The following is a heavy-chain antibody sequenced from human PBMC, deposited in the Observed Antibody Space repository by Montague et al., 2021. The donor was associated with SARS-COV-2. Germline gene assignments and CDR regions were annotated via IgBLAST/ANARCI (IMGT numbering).Heavy chain of an antibody. CDR3: VRGGTMTVVVFDY. CDR1: GDSISNSNG. V-gene: IGHV4-4*02. Sequence: SETLSLTCTVSGDSISNSNGWTWVRQSPGRGLEWIGEIFRSGDSXYNPSLKSRVTMSVDMSRNQFSLSLSNVTAADTAIYYCVRGGTMTVVVFDYWGQGTLVTVSS. D-gene: IGHD3-22*01. J-gene: IGHJ4*02. CDR2: IFRSGDS.